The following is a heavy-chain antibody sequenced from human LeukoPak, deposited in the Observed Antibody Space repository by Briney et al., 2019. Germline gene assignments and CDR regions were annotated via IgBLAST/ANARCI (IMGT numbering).Heavy chain of an antibody. CDR2: IYKGGTT. CDR3: ARGSGDILTGYSGMDV. Sequence: PGGSLRLSCEASGFPVGSYYLTWVRQAPGKGLEWVSAIYKGGTTYYADSVKGRFTVSRDNSKNSFSLQMNSLSADDTAVYYCARGSGDILTGYSGMDVWGQGTTVTVPS. J-gene: IGHJ6*02. V-gene: IGHV3-53*01. CDR1: GFPVGSYY. D-gene: IGHD3-9*01.